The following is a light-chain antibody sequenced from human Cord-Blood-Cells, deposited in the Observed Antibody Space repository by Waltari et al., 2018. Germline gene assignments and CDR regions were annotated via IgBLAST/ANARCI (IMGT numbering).Light chain of an antibody. V-gene: IGLV2-14*01. J-gene: IGLJ1*01. CDR2: EVS. CDR3: SSYTSSSTYV. CDR1: SSDVGGYKY. Sequence: QSALTQPASVSGSPGQSITISCTGTSSDVGGYKYVSWYQQHPGKAPKLMIYEVSNRSSGVSNRCSGSKSGNTASLTISGLQAEDEADYYCSSYTSSSTYVFGTGTKVTVL.